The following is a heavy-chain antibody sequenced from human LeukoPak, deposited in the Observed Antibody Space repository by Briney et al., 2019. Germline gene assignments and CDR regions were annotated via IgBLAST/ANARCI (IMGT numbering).Heavy chain of an antibody. J-gene: IGHJ5*02. V-gene: IGHV1-24*01. Sequence: ASVKVSCKVSGYTLTELSMYWVRQAPGKGLEWMGGFDPEDGETIYAQKFQGRVTMTEDTSTDTAYMELSSLRSEGTAVYYCATAVFPGVWFDPWGQGTLVTVSS. D-gene: IGHD2-8*01. CDR3: ATAVFPGVWFDP. CDR1: GYTLTELS. CDR2: FDPEDGET.